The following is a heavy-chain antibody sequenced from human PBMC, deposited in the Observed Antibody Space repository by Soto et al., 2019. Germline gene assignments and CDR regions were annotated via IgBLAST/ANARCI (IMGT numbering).Heavy chain of an antibody. CDR3: ARDNYDYIWGSYPPLYYFDY. D-gene: IGHD3-16*02. CDR1: GGSFSGYY. V-gene: IGHV4-34*01. J-gene: IGHJ4*02. CDR2: INHSGST. Sequence: PSETLSLTCAVYGGSFSGYYWSWIRQPPGKGLEWIGEINHSGSTNYNPSLKSRVTISVDTSKNQFSLKLSSVTAADTAVYYCARDNYDYIWGSYPPLYYFDYWGQGTLVTVSS.